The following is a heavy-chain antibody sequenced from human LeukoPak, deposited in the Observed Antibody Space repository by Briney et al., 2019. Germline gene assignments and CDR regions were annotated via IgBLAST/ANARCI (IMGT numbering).Heavy chain of an antibody. CDR2: IYYSGST. D-gene: IGHD6-13*01. CDR3: ARLSSSWDYFDY. CDR1: GGSISSSSYY. Sequence: PSETLSLTCTVSGGSISSSSYYWGWLRQPPGKGLEWIGSIYYSGSTYYNPSLKSRVTISVDTPENQFSLKLSSVTAADTAVYYCARLSSSWDYFDYWGQGTLVAVSS. V-gene: IGHV4-39*01. J-gene: IGHJ4*02.